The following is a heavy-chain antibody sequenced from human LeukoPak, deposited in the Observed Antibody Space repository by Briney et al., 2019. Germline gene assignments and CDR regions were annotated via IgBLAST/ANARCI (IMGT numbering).Heavy chain of an antibody. V-gene: IGHV1-8*01. CDR3: ARADYYDSSGPPPFDY. D-gene: IGHD3-22*01. Sequence: ASVKVSCKASGYTFTRYDINWVRQATGQGLEWMGWMNPNSGNTGYAQKFQGRVTMTRNTSISTAYMELSSLRSEDTAVYYCARADYYDSSGPPPFDYWGQGTLVTVSS. CDR2: MNPNSGNT. CDR1: GYTFTRYD. J-gene: IGHJ4*02.